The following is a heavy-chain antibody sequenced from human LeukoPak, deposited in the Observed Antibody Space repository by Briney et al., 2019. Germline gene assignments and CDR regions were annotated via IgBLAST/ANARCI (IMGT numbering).Heavy chain of an antibody. Sequence: ASVKVSCKASGYTFTSYGISWVRQAPGQGLEWMGWISAYNGNTNYAQKLRGRVTMTTDTSTSTAYMELRSLRSDDTAVYYCARPPAHTYYDFWSGYYPTYYFDYWGQGTLVTVSS. J-gene: IGHJ4*02. D-gene: IGHD3-3*01. CDR2: ISAYNGNT. V-gene: IGHV1-18*01. CDR3: ARPPAHTYYDFWSGYYPTYYFDY. CDR1: GYTFTSYG.